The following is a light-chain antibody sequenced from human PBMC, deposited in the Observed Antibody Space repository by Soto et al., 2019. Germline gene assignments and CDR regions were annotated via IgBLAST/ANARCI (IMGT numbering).Light chain of an antibody. J-gene: IGKJ3*01. CDR2: LGS. CDR3: MQALQTPLFT. CDR1: QSLLHSNGYNY. Sequence: DIVMTQSPLSLPVTPGEPASISCRSSQSLLHSNGYNYLDWYLQKPVQSPQLLIYLGSNRASGVPERFSGSGSGTDFTLTISRVEAEDVGVYYCMQALQTPLFTFGPGTKVDIK. V-gene: IGKV2-28*01.